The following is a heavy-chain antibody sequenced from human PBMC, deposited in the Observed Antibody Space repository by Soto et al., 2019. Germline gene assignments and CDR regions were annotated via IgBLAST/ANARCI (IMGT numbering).Heavy chain of an antibody. CDR3: AVQGVATAGTGGGAFDI. Sequence: GASVKVSCKASGGTFGSYAISWVRQAPGQGLEWMGGIIPIFGTANYAQKFQGRVTITADESTSTAYMELSSLRSEDTAVYYCAVQGVATAGTGGGAFDIWGQGTMVTVSS. D-gene: IGHD6-13*01. J-gene: IGHJ3*02. V-gene: IGHV1-69*13. CDR2: IIPIFGTA. CDR1: GGTFGSYA.